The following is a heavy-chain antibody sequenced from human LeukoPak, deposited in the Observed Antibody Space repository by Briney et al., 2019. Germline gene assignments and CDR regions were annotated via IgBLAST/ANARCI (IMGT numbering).Heavy chain of an antibody. CDR1: GFTFSSYA. CDR2: ISGSGGST. V-gene: IGHV3-23*01. J-gene: IGHJ3*02. D-gene: IGHD5-24*01. CDR3: ARGYRDAHDAFDI. Sequence: GGSLRLSCAASGFTFSSYAMSWVRQAPGKGLEWVSAISGSGGSTYYADSVKGRFTISRDNSKNTLYLQMNSLRAEDTAVYYCARGYRDAHDAFDIWGQGTMVTVSS.